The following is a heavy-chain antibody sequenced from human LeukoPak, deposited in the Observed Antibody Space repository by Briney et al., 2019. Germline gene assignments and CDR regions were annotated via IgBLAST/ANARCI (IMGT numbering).Heavy chain of an antibody. CDR1: GFTFSNAW. CDR2: IKSKTDGGTT. J-gene: IGHJ4*02. D-gene: IGHD6-13*01. CDR3: TTLYSSSWYIRGVYFDY. V-gene: IGHV3-15*01. Sequence: GSLRLSCAASGFTFSNAWMSWVRQAPGKGLEWVGRIKSKTDGGTTDYAAPVKGRFTISRDDSKNTLYLQVNSLKTEDTAVYYCTTLYSSSWYIRGVYFDYWGQGTLVTVSS.